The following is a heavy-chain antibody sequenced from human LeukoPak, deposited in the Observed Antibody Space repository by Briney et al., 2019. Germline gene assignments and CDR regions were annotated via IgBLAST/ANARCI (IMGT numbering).Heavy chain of an antibody. J-gene: IGHJ3*02. V-gene: IGHV3-21*01. Sequence: GGSPRLSCAASGCSFSSYTMNWVRQAPGKGLEWVSSISSSSIYIYYADSVKGRFTMSRDNAKNSLFLQMNSLRAEDTAVYYCARSGYYSYDGFDIWGQGTMVTVSS. CDR3: ARSGYYSYDGFDI. CDR2: ISSSSIYI. D-gene: IGHD3-22*01. CDR1: GCSFSSYT.